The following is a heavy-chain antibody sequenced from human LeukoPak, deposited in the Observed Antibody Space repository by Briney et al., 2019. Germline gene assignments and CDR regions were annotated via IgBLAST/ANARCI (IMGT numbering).Heavy chain of an antibody. V-gene: IGHV4-4*07. CDR3: ARESSSSWAVDY. CDR2: IYTSGST. Sequence: SETLSLTCTVSGGSISSYYWSWIRQPAGKGLEWIGRIYTSGSTNYNPSLKSRVTMSVDTSKNQFSLKLSSVTAADTAVYYRARESSSSWAVDYWGQGTLVTVSS. CDR1: GGSISSYY. D-gene: IGHD6-13*01. J-gene: IGHJ4*02.